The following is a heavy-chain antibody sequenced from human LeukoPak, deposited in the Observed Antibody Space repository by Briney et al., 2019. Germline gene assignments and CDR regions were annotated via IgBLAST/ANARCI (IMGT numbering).Heavy chain of an antibody. CDR1: GFTFSIYA. J-gene: IGHJ4*02. Sequence: HPGGSLRLSCAASGFTFSIYAMSWVRQAPGKGLEWVSAISGSGGSTYYADSEKGRFTISRDNSKNTLYLQMNSLRAEDTAVYYCAKDISLVRIAVAGHDYWGQGTLVTVSS. V-gene: IGHV3-23*01. D-gene: IGHD6-19*01. CDR3: AKDISLVRIAVAGHDY. CDR2: ISGSGGST.